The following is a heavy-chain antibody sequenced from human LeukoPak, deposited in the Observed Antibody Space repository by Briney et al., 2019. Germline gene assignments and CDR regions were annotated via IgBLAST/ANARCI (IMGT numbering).Heavy chain of an antibody. CDR1: GGSISSYY. Sequence: SETLSLTCPVSGGSISSYYWSWIRQPPGKGLEWLGYIYYSGSTNYNPSLKSRVTISVDTSKNQFSMKLSPVTAADTAVYYCARTGYSSGWSSTYFDYWGQGTLVTVSS. V-gene: IGHV4-59*01. D-gene: IGHD6-19*01. J-gene: IGHJ4*02. CDR3: ARTGYSSGWSSTYFDY. CDR2: IYYSGST.